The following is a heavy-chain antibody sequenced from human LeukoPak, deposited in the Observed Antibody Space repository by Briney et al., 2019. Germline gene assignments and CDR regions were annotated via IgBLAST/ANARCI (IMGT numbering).Heavy chain of an antibody. CDR3: ARGSDYYDSSGPEAG. D-gene: IGHD3-22*01. CDR2: IKQDGSEK. Sequence: GGSLRLSCAASGFTFSSYWMSWVRQAPGKGLEWVANIKQDGSEKYYVDSVKGRFTISRDNAKNSLYLQMNSLRAEDTAVYYCARGSDYYDSSGPEAGWGQGTLVTVSS. V-gene: IGHV3-7*01. CDR1: GFTFSSYW. J-gene: IGHJ4*02.